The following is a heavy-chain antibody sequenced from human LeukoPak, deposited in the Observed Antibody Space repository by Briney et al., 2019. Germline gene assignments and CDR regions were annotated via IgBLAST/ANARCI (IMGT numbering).Heavy chain of an antibody. CDR1: GGSISSYY. CDR2: IYYSGST. Sequence: SETLSLTCTVSGGSISSYYWSWIRQPPGKGLEWIGYIYYSGSTNYNPSLKSRVTISVDTSKNQFSLKLSSVTAADTAVYYCARVSRDGYNSNIDYWGQGTLVTVSS. D-gene: IGHD5-24*01. J-gene: IGHJ4*02. V-gene: IGHV4-59*01. CDR3: ARVSRDGYNSNIDY.